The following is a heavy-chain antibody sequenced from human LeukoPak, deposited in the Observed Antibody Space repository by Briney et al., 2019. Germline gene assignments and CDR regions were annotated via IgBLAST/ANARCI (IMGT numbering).Heavy chain of an antibody. J-gene: IGHJ4*02. V-gene: IGHV3-15*01. D-gene: IGHD3-22*01. CDR3: TTYYYNTSGLGDY. Sequence: GGSLRLSCAASGFTFYNAWMSWVRQAPGKGLEWLGRIKSKTDDGTTDYAAPVKGRFIISRDDSKTTLYLQMNSLKTEDTAVYYCTTYYYNTSGLGDYWGQGTLVTVSS. CDR2: IKSKTDDGTT. CDR1: GFTFYNAW.